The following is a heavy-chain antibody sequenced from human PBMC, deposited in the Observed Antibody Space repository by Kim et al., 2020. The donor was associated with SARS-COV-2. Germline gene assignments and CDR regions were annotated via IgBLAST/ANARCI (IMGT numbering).Heavy chain of an antibody. CDR1: GFSFDDYF. D-gene: IGHD5-18*01. CDR3: ARSPRGYSHAFDY. Sequence: GGSLRLSCAASGFSFDDYFMSWIRQAPGKGLEWVSYISSSGYAIYYADSVKGRFTISRDNAKNSLYLQMNSLRAEDTAVYYCARSPRGYSHAFDYWGQGTLVTVSP. V-gene: IGHV3-11*01. J-gene: IGHJ4*02. CDR2: ISSSGYAI.